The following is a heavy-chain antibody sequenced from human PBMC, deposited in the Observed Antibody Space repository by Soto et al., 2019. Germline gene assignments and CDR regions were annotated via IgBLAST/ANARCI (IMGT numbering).Heavy chain of an antibody. J-gene: IGHJ4*02. CDR3: ASIVRRSSSSGYFDY. CDR2: ISSSSSYT. V-gene: IGHV3-11*06. Sequence: WGSLRLSCAASGFTFSDYYMSWIRQAPGKGLEWVSYISSSSSYTNYADSVKGRFTISRDNAKNSLYLQMNSLRAEDTAVYYCASIVRRSSSSGYFDYWGQGTLVTVSS. CDR1: GFTFSDYY. D-gene: IGHD6-6*01.